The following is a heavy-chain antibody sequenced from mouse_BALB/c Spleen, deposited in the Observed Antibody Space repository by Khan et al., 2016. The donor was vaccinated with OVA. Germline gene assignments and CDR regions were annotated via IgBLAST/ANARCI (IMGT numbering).Heavy chain of an antibody. CDR3: AGWSRN. CDR2: IDPLNGNT. CDR1: GLTIKDTY. J-gene: IGHJ2*01. Sequence: VQLKQSGAELVKPGATVKMSCTASGLTIKDTYMHWLKQCPEQGLEWIGRIDPLNGNTKYDPKFQGKATITVDQSYNTAYLQLSHLTSEDTAVYYFAGWSRNWGQGNILTVSS. V-gene: IGHV14-3*02.